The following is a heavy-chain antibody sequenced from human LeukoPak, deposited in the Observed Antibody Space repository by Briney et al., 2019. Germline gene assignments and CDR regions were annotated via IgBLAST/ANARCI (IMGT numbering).Heavy chain of an antibody. J-gene: IGHJ4*02. V-gene: IGHV4-4*07. Sequence: SETLSLTCTVSGVSISTYYWSWIRQPAGKGLEWIGRIYSSGSTNYNPSLKSRVTMPVDTSKNQFSLKLNSVTAADTAVYYCARAAGRYSSGWYYFDYWGQGTLVTVSS. D-gene: IGHD6-19*01. CDR1: GVSISTYY. CDR3: ARAAGRYSSGWYYFDY. CDR2: IYSSGST.